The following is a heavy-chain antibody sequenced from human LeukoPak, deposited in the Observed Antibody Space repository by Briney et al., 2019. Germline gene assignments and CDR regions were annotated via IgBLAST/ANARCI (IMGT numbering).Heavy chain of an antibody. CDR2: TYYSGST. CDR1: GGSISRSSYY. CDR3: ARPRGDLWSGYDY. D-gene: IGHD3-3*01. V-gene: IGHV4-39*01. Sequence: SETLSLTCSVSGGSISRSSYYWTWIRQSPGRGLEWIGNTYYSGSTLYNPSLKSRDTISVDTSKNQFSLRLTSVTAADTAVYYCARPRGDLWSGYDYWGQGVIVPVSP. J-gene: IGHJ4*02.